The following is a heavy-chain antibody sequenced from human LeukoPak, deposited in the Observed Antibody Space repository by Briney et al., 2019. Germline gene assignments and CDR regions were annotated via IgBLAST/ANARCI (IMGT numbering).Heavy chain of an antibody. D-gene: IGHD4-17*01. CDR2: ISAYNGNT. CDR1: GYTFTSYG. CDR3: AREGSTVTTGAFDI. J-gene: IGHJ3*02. V-gene: IGHV1-18*01. Sequence: ASVKVSCTASGYTFTSYGISWVRQAPGQGLEWMGWISAYNGNTNYAQKLQGRVTMTTDTSTSTAYMELRSLRSGDTAVYYCAREGSTVTTGAFDIWGQGTMVTVSS.